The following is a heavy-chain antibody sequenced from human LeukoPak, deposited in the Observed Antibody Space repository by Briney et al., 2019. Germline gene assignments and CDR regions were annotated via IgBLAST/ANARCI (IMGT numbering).Heavy chain of an antibody. Sequence: PSETLSLTCTVSGGSISSSSYYWGWIRQPPGKGLEWIGSIYYSGSTYYDPSLKSRVTISVDTSKNQFSLKLSSVTAADTAVYYCARQRNTPNSSGWLDYWGQGTLVTVSS. V-gene: IGHV4-39*01. CDR2: IYYSGST. J-gene: IGHJ4*02. CDR3: ARQRNTPNSSGWLDY. D-gene: IGHD6-19*01. CDR1: GGSISSSSYY.